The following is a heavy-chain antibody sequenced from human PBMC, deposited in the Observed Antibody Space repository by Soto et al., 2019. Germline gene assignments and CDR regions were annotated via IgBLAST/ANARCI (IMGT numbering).Heavy chain of an antibody. CDR3: ALAPVGAPTDVY. Sequence: EASVKVSCKASGYTFTSYGISWVRQAPGQGLEWMGWISAYNGNTNYAQKLQGRVTMTTDTSTSTAYMELRSLRSDDTAVYYCALAPVGAPTDVYWGQGTLVTVSS. D-gene: IGHD1-26*01. J-gene: IGHJ4*02. V-gene: IGHV1-18*01. CDR2: ISAYNGNT. CDR1: GYTFTSYG.